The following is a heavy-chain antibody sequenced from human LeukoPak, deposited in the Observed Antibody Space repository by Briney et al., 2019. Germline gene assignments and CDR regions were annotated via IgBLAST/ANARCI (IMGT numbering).Heavy chain of an antibody. CDR3: ARVGVAAAGPYFDY. CDR1: GGTFSSYA. D-gene: IGHD6-13*01. CDR2: IIPILGIA. J-gene: IGHJ4*02. Sequence: SVKVPCKASGGTFSSYAISWVRQAPGQGLEWMGRIIPILGIANYAQKFQGRVTITADKSTSTAYMELSSLRSEDTAVYYCARVGVAAAGPYFDYWGQGTLVTVSS. V-gene: IGHV1-69*04.